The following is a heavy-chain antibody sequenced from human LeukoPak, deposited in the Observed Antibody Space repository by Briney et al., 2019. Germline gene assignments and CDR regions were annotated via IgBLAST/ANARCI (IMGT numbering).Heavy chain of an antibody. V-gene: IGHV3-48*03. CDR1: GFTFSSFE. J-gene: IGHJ4*02. CDR3: ARWSRLGELSSDF. CDR2: ISSSGSII. D-gene: IGHD3-16*02. Sequence: GGSLRLSCAAPGFTFSSFEMNWVRQGPGKGLEWVSYISSSGSIIYYADSVKGRFTISRDNAKNSLYLQMSSLRAEDTAVYYCARWSRLGELSSDFWGQGTLVSVSS.